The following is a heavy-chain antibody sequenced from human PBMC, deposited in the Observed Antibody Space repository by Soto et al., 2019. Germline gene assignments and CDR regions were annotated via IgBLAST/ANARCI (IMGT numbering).Heavy chain of an antibody. J-gene: IGHJ2*01. CDR1: GFTFSSYA. CDR3: VKDDRILGRRYFDL. V-gene: IGHV3-23*01. D-gene: IGHD2-15*01. CDR2: ISFSDGGT. Sequence: GGSLRLSFQASGFTFSSYAMTWVRQAPGKGLEWVSSISFSDGGTYYADSVKGRLTISRDNSKNTLFLQMNSLRVEDTAVYYCVKDDRILGRRYFDLWGRGTLVTVSS.